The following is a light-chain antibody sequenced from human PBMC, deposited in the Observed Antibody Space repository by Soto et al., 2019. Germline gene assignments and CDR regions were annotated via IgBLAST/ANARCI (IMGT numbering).Light chain of an antibody. CDR2: AAS. Sequence: DIQLTQSPSFLSASVGYRVTITCRASQGISSYLAWYQQKPGKAPKLLIYAASTLQSGVPSRFSGSGSGTDFTLTISCLQSEDFATYYCQQYYSYPRTFGQGTKVDIK. V-gene: IGKV1-9*01. J-gene: IGKJ1*01. CDR3: QQYYSYPRT. CDR1: QGISSY.